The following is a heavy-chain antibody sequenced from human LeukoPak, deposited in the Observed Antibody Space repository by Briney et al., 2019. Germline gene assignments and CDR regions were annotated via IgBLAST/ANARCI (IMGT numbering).Heavy chain of an antibody. D-gene: IGHD3-22*01. CDR2: ISWNSGSI. J-gene: IGHJ4*02. CDR3: ARDAFYYDSSGYPEDYFDY. V-gene: IGHV3-9*01. Sequence: GGSLRLSCAASGFTFDDYAMHWVRQAPGKGLEWVSGISWNSGSIGYADSVKGRFTISRDNAKNSLYLQMNSLRAEDTAVYYCARDAFYYDSSGYPEDYFDYWGQGTLVTVSS. CDR1: GFTFDDYA.